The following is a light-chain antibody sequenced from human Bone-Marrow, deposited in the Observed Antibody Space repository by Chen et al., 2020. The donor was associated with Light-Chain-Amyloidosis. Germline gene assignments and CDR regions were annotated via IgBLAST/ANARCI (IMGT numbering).Light chain of an antibody. Sequence: SDDFTQPPALSVSPGHPARISCSGDGLPTQYSSWYQLRPGQAPRLLIFKDNERPSGIPERFSGSSSGTIVTLTINGVQAEDEADYYCQSAITDGVSMFFGGGTRLTVL. CDR2: KDN. CDR3: QSAITDGVSMF. V-gene: IGLV3-25*03. J-gene: IGLJ2*01. CDR1: GLPTQY.